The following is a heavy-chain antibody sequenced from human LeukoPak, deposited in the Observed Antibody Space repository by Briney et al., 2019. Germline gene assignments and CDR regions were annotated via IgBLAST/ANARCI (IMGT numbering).Heavy chain of an antibody. Sequence: GASVKVSCKASGYSLSSNGISWARQAPGRGLEWMGWISDYSGKTKYAQNFQGRVTMTTDTSTNTAYMELRSLRSDDTAVYYCAREGATDYYFDYWGQGTLVTVSS. CDR3: AREGATDYYFDY. CDR2: ISDYSGKT. J-gene: IGHJ4*02. CDR1: GYSLSSNG. V-gene: IGHV1-18*01. D-gene: IGHD4-11*01.